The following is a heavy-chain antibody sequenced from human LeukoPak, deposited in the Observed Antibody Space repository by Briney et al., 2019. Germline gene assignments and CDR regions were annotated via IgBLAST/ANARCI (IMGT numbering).Heavy chain of an antibody. CDR3: ARDRGYSFSFDY. V-gene: IGHV3-21*01. D-gene: IGHD5-18*01. Sequence: PGGSLRLSCAASGFTLSDYSMNWVRQAPGKGLEWVSSISSSSSHIYYADSVKGRFTISRDNAKNSLYLQMHSLRAEDTAVYFCARDRGYSFSFDYWGQGTLVTVSS. CDR1: GFTLSDYS. J-gene: IGHJ4*02. CDR2: ISSSSSHI.